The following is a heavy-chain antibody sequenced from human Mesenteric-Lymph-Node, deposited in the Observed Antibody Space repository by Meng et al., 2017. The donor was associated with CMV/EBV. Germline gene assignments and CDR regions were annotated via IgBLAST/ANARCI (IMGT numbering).Heavy chain of an antibody. CDR2: IYSGGST. D-gene: IGHD5-18*01. J-gene: IGHJ3*02. Sequence: GGSLRLSCAASGFTFNSYSMNWVRQAPGKGLEWVSVIYSGGSTYYADSVKGRFTISRDNSKNTLYLQMNSLRAEDTAVYYCARTSKGLPNDAFDIWGQGTMVTVSS. V-gene: IGHV3-66*02. CDR1: GFTFNSYS. CDR3: ARTSKGLPNDAFDI.